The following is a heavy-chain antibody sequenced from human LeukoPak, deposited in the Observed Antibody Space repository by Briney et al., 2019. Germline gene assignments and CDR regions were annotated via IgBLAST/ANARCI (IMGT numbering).Heavy chain of an antibody. CDR3: AKEHISGWPHFDS. J-gene: IGHJ4*02. D-gene: IGHD6-19*01. CDR1: GFAFNDFT. Sequence: PGGSLRLSCAASGFAFNDFTMHWVRQPPGKGLEWISLISGDGGSIYYADSVKGRFTISRDKSRDSLCLYLQMNSLRADDSALYYCAKEHISGWPHFDSWGQGTLVTVSS. V-gene: IGHV3-43*01. CDR2: ISGDGGSI.